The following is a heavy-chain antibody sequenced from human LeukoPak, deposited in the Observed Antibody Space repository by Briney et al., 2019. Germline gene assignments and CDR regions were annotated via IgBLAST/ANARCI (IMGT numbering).Heavy chain of an antibody. CDR3: ARAATPGIAVAGTNYYMDV. D-gene: IGHD6-19*01. J-gene: IGHJ6*03. CDR2: IYYSGST. V-gene: IGHV4-59*01. Sequence: SETLSLTRTVSGGSISSYYWSWIRQPPGKGLEWIGYIYYSGSTNYNPSLKSQVTISVDTSKNQFSLKLSSVTAADTAVYYCARAATPGIAVAGTNYYMDVWGKGTTVTVSS. CDR1: GGSISSYY.